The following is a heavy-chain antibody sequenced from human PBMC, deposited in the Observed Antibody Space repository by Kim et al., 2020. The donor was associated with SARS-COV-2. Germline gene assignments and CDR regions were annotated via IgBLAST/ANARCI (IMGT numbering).Heavy chain of an antibody. J-gene: IGHJ5*02. D-gene: IGHD3-10*01. CDR2: IWYDGSNK. CDR1: GFTFSSYG. V-gene: IGHV3-33*06. CDR3: AKDLEGSGSYFDP. Sequence: GGSLRLSCAASGFTFSSYGMHWVRQAPGKGLEWVAVIWYDGSNKYYADSVKGRFTISRDNSKNTLYLQMNSLRAEDTAVYYCAKDLEGSGSYFDPWGQGTLVTVSS.